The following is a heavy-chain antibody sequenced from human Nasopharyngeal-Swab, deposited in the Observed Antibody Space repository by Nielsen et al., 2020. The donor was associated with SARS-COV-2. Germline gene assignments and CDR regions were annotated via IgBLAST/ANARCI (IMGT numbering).Heavy chain of an antibody. J-gene: IGHJ4*02. V-gene: IGHV4-30-4*01. CDR3: ARAEVPAALDY. D-gene: IGHD2-2*01. Sequence: RPPPGKGLEWIGYIYYSGSTYYNPSLKSRVTISVDTSKNQFSLKLSSVTAADTAVYYCARAEVPAALDYWGQGTLVTVSS. CDR2: IYYSGST.